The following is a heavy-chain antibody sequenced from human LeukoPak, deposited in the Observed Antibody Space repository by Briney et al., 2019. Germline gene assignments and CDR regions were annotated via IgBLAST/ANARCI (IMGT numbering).Heavy chain of an antibody. J-gene: IGHJ4*02. V-gene: IGHV4-34*01. D-gene: IGHD3-3*01. CDR3: ARGSPFFPFDY. CDR1: GGSFSGYY. CDR2: INHSGST. Sequence: SETLSLTCAVYGGSFSGYYWSWIRQPPGKGLEWIGEINHSGSTNYNPSLKSRVTISVDTSKNQFSLKLSSVTAADTAVYYRARGSPFFPFDYWGQGTLVTVSP.